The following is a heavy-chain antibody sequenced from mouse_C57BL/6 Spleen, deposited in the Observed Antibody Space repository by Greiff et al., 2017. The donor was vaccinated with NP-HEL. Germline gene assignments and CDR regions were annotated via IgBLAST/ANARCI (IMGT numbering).Heavy chain of an antibody. CDR1: GFNIKDDY. CDR3: TTNATFDY. Sequence: EVQLQQSGAELVRPGASVKLSCTASGFNIKDDYMHWVKQRPEQGLEWIGWIDPENGDTEYASKFQGKATITADTSSNTAYLQLSSLTSEATAVYYGTTNATFDYWGQGTTLTVSS. J-gene: IGHJ2*01. CDR2: IDPENGDT. D-gene: IGHD1-1*01. V-gene: IGHV14-4*01.